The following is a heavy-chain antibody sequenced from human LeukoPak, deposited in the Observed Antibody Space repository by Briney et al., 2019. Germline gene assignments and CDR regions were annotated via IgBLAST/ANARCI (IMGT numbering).Heavy chain of an antibody. Sequence: SETLSLTCTVSGGSISSSSYYWGWIRQPPGKGLEWIGSIYYSGSTYYNPSLKSRVTISVDTSKNQFSLKLSSVTAADTAVYYCARQSGGGMTTGVWGQGTLVTVSS. CDR1: GGSISSSSYY. J-gene: IGHJ4*02. D-gene: IGHD4-23*01. V-gene: IGHV4-39*01. CDR3: ARQSGGGMTTGV. CDR2: IYYSGST.